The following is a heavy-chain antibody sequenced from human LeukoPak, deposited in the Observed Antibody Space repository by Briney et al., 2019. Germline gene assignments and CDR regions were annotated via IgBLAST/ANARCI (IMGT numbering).Heavy chain of an antibody. CDR3: ARGSYDSSGYYYVFDY. Sequence: SETLSLTCTVSGGSISSGSYYWSWIRQPPGKGLEWIGYIYYSGSTNYNPSLKSRVTISVDTSKNQFSLKLSSVTAADTAVYYCARGSYDSSGYYYVFDYWGQGTLVTVSS. V-gene: IGHV4-61*01. CDR1: GGSISSGSYY. D-gene: IGHD3-22*01. CDR2: IYYSGST. J-gene: IGHJ4*02.